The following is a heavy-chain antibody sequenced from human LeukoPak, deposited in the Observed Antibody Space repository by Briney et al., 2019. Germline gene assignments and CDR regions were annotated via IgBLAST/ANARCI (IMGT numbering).Heavy chain of an antibody. CDR3: ARVPFRIAAAGTLDY. D-gene: IGHD6-13*01. J-gene: IGHJ4*02. Sequence: GGSLRLSCAASGFTFSSYSMNWVRQAPGKGLEWVSSISSSSSYIYYADSVKGRFTISRDNAKNSLYLQMNSLGAEDTAVYYCARVPFRIAAAGTLDYWGQGTLVTVSS. V-gene: IGHV3-21*01. CDR2: ISSSSSYI. CDR1: GFTFSSYS.